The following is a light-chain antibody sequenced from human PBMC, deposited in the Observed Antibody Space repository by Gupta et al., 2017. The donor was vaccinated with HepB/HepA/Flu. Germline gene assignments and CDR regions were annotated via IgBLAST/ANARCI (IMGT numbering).Light chain of an antibody. CDR3: QQYGSSPYT. J-gene: IGKJ2*01. CDR1: PSVSSSY. Sequence: EIVLTPSPGTLSLSPGERATLSCRASPSVSSSYLAWYQHTPGQAPRLLIYGASSRATGIPDRFSGSGSGTDFTLTISRLEPEDVAVYYCQQYGSSPYTFGQGTKLEIK. CDR2: GAS. V-gene: IGKV3-20*01.